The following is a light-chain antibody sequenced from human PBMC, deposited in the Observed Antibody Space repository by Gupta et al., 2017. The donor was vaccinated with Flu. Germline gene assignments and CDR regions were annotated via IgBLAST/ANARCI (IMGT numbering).Light chain of an antibody. CDR3: QSYDSSLIGYV. J-gene: IGLJ1*01. V-gene: IGLV1-40*01. CDR2: GNN. Sequence: QSVLTQPPSVSGAPAQRVTISCTGSSSNIGTIYDVPWYQQLPGTAPKLLIYGNNNRPSGVSDRFSGSKSGTSASLAITGLQAEDEADYYCQSYDSSLIGYVFGTGTKVTVL. CDR1: SSNIGTIYD.